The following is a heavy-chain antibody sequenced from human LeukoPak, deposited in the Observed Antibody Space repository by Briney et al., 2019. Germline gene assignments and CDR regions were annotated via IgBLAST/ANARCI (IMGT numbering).Heavy chain of an antibody. Sequence: GESLKISCKGSGYSFTSYWIGWVRQMPGKGLEWMGIIYPGDSGTRYSPSFQGQVTISAKKFNSTAYLQWSSLKASDTAMYYCARRNPYTTSPGHAFDIWGQGTMVTVSS. D-gene: IGHD6-6*01. J-gene: IGHJ3*02. V-gene: IGHV5-51*01. CDR3: ARRNPYTTSPGHAFDI. CDR1: GYSFTSYW. CDR2: IYPGDSGT.